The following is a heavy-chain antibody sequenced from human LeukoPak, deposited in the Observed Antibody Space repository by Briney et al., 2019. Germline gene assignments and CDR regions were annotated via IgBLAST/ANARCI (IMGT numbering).Heavy chain of an antibody. CDR2: IRYDGSNK. CDR3: ARDRQQPRIYYYYYYMDV. J-gene: IGHJ6*03. V-gene: IGHV3-30*02. CDR1: GFTFSSYG. Sequence: GGSLRLSCAASGFTFSSYGMHWVRQAPGKGLEWVAFIRYDGSNKYYADSVKGRFTISRDNSKNTLYPQMNSLRAEDTAVYYCARDRQQPRIYYYYYYMDVWGKGTTVTVSS. D-gene: IGHD6-13*01.